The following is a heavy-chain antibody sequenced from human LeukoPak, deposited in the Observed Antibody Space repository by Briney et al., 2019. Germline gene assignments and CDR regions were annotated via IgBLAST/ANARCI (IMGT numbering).Heavy chain of an antibody. Sequence: PGGSLRLSGAASGFTFSSYEMNWVRQAPGKGLEWVSYISSSGSTIYYADSVKGRFTISRDNAKNSLYLQMNSLRAEDTAVYYCARDRGTLRIDYWGQGTLVTVSS. D-gene: IGHD2/OR15-2a*01. CDR3: ARDRGTLRIDY. J-gene: IGHJ4*02. CDR2: ISSSGSTI. V-gene: IGHV3-48*03. CDR1: GFTFSSYE.